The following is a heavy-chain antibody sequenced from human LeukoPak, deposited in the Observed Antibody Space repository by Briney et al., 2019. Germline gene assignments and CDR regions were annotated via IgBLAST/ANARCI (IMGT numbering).Heavy chain of an antibody. CDR3: ASLPGAAAGTGRFFYYFDY. CDR1: GGSISSGGYY. V-gene: IGHV4-31*03. Sequence: SETLSLTCTVSGGSISSGGYYWSWIRQHPGKGLEWIGYIYYSGSTYYNPSLKSRVTISVDTSKNQFSLKLSSVTAADTAVYYCASLPGAAAGTGRFFYYFDYWGQGTLVTVSS. J-gene: IGHJ4*02. D-gene: IGHD6-13*01. CDR2: IYYSGST.